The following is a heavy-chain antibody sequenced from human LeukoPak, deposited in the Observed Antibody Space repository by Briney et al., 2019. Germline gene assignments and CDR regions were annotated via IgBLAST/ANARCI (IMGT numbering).Heavy chain of an antibody. V-gene: IGHV4-39*01. D-gene: IGHD3-10*01. CDR3: ARTSLYGSGSYGYYYYMDV. J-gene: IGHJ6*03. CDR2: IYYSGST. Sequence: SETLSLTCTVSGGSISSSSYYWGWIRQPPGKGLEWTGSIYYSGSTYYNPSLKSRVTISVDTSKNQFSLKLSSVTAADTAVYYCARTSLYGSGSYGYYYYMDVWGKGTTVTVSS. CDR1: GGSISSSSYY.